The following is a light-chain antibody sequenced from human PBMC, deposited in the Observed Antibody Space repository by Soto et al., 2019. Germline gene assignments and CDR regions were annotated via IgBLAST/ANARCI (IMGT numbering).Light chain of an antibody. V-gene: IGKV1-5*03. CDR2: KAS. CDR3: QQYNSYLIT. CDR1: QSISSW. J-gene: IGKJ5*01. Sequence: DIQMTQSASTLSASVGDGVTITCRASQSISSWLAWYQQKPGKAPKLLIYKASSLESGVPSRFSGSGSGTEFTLTISSLQPDDFATYYCQQYNSYLITFGQGTRLEIK.